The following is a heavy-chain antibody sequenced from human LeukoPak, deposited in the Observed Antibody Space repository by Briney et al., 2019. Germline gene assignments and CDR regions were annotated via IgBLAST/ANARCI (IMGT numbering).Heavy chain of an antibody. CDR2: IYTSGST. V-gene: IGHV4-61*02. CDR1: GGSISSGSYY. CDR3: ARSYYGSGSYYYMDV. D-gene: IGHD3-10*01. J-gene: IGHJ6*03. Sequence: SQTLSLTCTVSGGSISSGSYYWRWIRQPAGKGLEWIGRIYTSGSTNYNPSLKSRVTISVDTSKNQFSLKLSSVTAADTAVYYCARSYYGSGSYYYMDVWGKGTTVTISS.